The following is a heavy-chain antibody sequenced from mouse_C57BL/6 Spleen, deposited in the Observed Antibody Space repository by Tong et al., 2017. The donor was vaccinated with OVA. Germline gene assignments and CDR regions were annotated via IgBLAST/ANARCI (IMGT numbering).Heavy chain of an antibody. CDR1: GYTFTSYW. V-gene: IGHV1-59*01. Sequence: VQLQESGPELVRPGTSVKLSCKASGYTFTSYWMHWVKQRPGQGLEWIGVIDPSDSYTNYNQKFKGKATLTVDTSSSTAYMQLSSLTSEDSAVYYCAPQLRLIAYWGQGTLVTVSA. CDR3: APQLRLIAY. CDR2: IDPSDSYT. D-gene: IGHD3-2*02. J-gene: IGHJ3*01.